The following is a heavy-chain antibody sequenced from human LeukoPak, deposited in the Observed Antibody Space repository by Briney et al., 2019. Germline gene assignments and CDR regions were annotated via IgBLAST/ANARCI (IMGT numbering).Heavy chain of an antibody. CDR1: GYTFTGYC. J-gene: IGHJ4*02. V-gene: IGHV1-2*02. CDR2: INPNSGGT. D-gene: IGHD2-15*01. CDR3: ASSTCSGGSCYVFDY. Sequence: ASVKVSCKASGYTFTGYCMHWVRQAPGQGLEWMGWINPNSGGTNYAQKFQGRVTMTRDTSISTAYMELSRLRSDDTAVYYCASSTCSGGSCYVFDYWGQGTLVTVSS.